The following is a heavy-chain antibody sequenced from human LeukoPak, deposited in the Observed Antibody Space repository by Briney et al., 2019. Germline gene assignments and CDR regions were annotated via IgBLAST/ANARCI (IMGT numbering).Heavy chain of an antibody. CDR2: ISGSGGST. J-gene: IGHJ4*02. V-gene: IGHV3-23*01. CDR1: GFTVSSYD. CDR3: AKRPSLYSSGPFDY. D-gene: IGHD6-25*01. Sequence: PGGSLRLSCAASGFTVSSYDMSWVRQAPGKGLEWVSAISGSGGSTYCADSVKGRFTISRDNSKNTLYLQMNSLRAEDTAVYYCAKRPSLYSSGPFDYWGQGTLVTVSS.